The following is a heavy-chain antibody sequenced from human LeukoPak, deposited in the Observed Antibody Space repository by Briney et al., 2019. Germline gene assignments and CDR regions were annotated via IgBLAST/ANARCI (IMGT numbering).Heavy chain of an antibody. J-gene: IGHJ6*04. CDR2: TYHSGST. D-gene: IGHD2-21*01. CDR1: GGSISSSSYY. V-gene: IGHV4-39*07. Sequence: SETLSLTCTVSGGSISSSSYYWGWIRQPPGKGLEWIGYTYHSGSTYYNPSLKSRVTISVDRSKNQFSLKLNSVTGADTAMYYCARCTYYYSMDVWGKGTAVAVSS. CDR3: ARCTYYYSMDV.